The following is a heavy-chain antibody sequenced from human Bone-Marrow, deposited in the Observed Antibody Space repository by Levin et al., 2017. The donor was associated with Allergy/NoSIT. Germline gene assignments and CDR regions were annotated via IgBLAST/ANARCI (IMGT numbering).Heavy chain of an antibody. J-gene: IGHJ2*01. CDR3: ARDFKGQWLVPHWYFDR. Sequence: NPGESLKISCKASGYTFTGYYMHWVRQAPGQGLEWMGWINPNSGGTNYAQKFQGRVTMTRDTSISTAYMELSRLRSDDTAVYYCARDFKGQWLVPHWYFDRWGRGTLVTVSS. V-gene: IGHV1-2*02. D-gene: IGHD6-19*01. CDR2: INPNSGGT. CDR1: GYTFTGYY.